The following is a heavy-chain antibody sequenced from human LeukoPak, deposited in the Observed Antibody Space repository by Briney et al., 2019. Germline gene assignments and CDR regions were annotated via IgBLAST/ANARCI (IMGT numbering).Heavy chain of an antibody. D-gene: IGHD6-25*01. V-gene: IGHV3-74*01. CDR1: GFTFSSYW. CDR2: MNSGGSSI. CDR3: ARVGGAAGRAFDH. J-gene: IGHJ4*02. Sequence: GGSLRLSCAASGFTFSSYWMHWVRQAPGKGLMWVSRMNSGGSSIRYADSVKGRFTISRDNAKNTLYPQMNSLRAEDTAVYYCARVGGAAGRAFDHWGQGTLVTVSS.